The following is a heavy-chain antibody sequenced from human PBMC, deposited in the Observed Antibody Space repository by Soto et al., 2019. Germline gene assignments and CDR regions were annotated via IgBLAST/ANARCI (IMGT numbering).Heavy chain of an antibody. Sequence: GGSLRLSCAASGFTFSSYAMSWVRQAPGKGLEWVSAISGSGGSTYYADSVKGRFTISRDNSKNTLYLQMNSLRAEDTAVYYCAKATGDFWSGGDAFDIWGQGTMVNVSS. CDR3: AKATGDFWSGGDAFDI. V-gene: IGHV3-23*01. D-gene: IGHD3-3*01. CDR2: ISGSGGST. J-gene: IGHJ3*02. CDR1: GFTFSSYA.